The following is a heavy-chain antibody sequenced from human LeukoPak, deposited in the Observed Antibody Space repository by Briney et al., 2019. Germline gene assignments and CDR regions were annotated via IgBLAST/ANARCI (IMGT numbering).Heavy chain of an antibody. V-gene: IGHV1-69*13. CDR3: ARAVVVARGLMAYFDY. D-gene: IGHD3-10*01. J-gene: IGHJ4*02. CDR2: IIPIFGTA. Sequence: SVKVSCKASGGTFSSYAISWVRQAPGQGLEWMGGIIPIFGTANYAQKFQGRVTITADESTSTAYMELSSLRSEDTAVYYCARAVVVARGLMAYFDYWGQGTLVTVSS. CDR1: GGTFSSYA.